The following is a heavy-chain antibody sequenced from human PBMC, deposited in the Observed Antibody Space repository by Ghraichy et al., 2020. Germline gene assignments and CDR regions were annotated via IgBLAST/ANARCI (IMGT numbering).Heavy chain of an antibody. CDR1: GFTFSTYA. CDR2: IIYSGGAS. J-gene: IGHJ6*03. V-gene: IGHV3-23*01. Sequence: GGSLRLSCAASGFTFSTYAMTWVRQAPGKGLEWVSTIIYSGGASYYADSVKGRFTTSRDNSKNTLYLQMNSLRVEDTAIYYCAKDRGHPYPDYHMNVWGNGTSVTVS. CDR3: AKDRGHPYPDYHMNV. D-gene: IGHD3-10*01.